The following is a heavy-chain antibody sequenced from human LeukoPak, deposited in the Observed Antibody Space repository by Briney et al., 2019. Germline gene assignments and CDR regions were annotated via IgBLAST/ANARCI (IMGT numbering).Heavy chain of an antibody. CDR2: INHSGST. CDR1: GGSFSGYY. V-gene: IGHV4-34*01. Sequence: PSETLSLTCAVYGGSFSGYYWSWIRQPPGKGLEWIGEINHSGSTNYNPSLKSRVTISVDTSKNQFSLKLSSVTAADTAVYYCARGNYDILTGYYNYYFDYWGQGTLVTVSS. CDR3: ARGNYDILTGYYNYYFDY. J-gene: IGHJ4*02. D-gene: IGHD3-9*01.